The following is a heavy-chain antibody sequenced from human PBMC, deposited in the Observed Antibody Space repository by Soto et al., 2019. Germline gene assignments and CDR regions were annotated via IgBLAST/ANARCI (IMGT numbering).Heavy chain of an antibody. CDR2: IKQDGSEK. Sequence: GGSLRLSCAASGFTFSSYWMSWVRQAPGKGLEWVANIKQDGSEKYYVNSVKGRFTIARDNAKNSLYLQMNSLRAEDTAVYYCAREAYDFWSGYYLYYYYGMDVWGQGTTVTVSS. J-gene: IGHJ6*02. CDR1: GFTFSSYW. CDR3: AREAYDFWSGYYLYYYYGMDV. D-gene: IGHD3-3*01. V-gene: IGHV3-7*03.